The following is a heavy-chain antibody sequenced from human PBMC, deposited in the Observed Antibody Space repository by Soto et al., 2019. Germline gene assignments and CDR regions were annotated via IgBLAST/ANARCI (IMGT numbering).Heavy chain of an antibody. V-gene: IGHV3-30*18. D-gene: IGHD5-18*01. CDR3: AKEEGEYSYGCDY. CDR1: GFTFSSYG. CDR2: ISYDGSNK. Sequence: QVQLVESGGGVVQPGRSLRLSCAASGFTFSSYGMHWVRQAPGKGLEWVAVISYDGSNKYYADSVKGRFTISRDNSKNTLYLQMNSLRAEDTAVYYCAKEEGEYSYGCDYWGQGTLVTVSS. J-gene: IGHJ4*02.